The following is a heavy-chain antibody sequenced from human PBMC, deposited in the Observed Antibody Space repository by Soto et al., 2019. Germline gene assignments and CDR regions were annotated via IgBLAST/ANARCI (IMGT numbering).Heavy chain of an antibody. D-gene: IGHD2-2*02. CDR1: GYTSTGYY. J-gene: IGHJ6*02. CDR2: INPNSGGT. Sequence: GASVKVSCKASGYTSTGYYMHWVRQAPGQGLEWMGLINPNSGGTNYAQKFQGWVTMTRDTSISTAYMELSRLRSDDTAVYYCARDRVCSSTSCYKDYYYGMDXWGQGTTVTVS. CDR3: ARDRVCSSTSCYKDYYYGMDX. V-gene: IGHV1-2*04.